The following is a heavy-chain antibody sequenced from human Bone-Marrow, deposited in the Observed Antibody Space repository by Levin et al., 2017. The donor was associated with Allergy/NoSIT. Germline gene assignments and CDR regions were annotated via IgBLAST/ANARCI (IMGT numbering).Heavy chain of an antibody. J-gene: IGHJ6*02. CDR2: IWYDGSNE. V-gene: IGHV3-33*01. CDR3: ARVSHTARPAAYFYYGMDV. CDR1: GFTFISYG. D-gene: IGHD6-25*01. Sequence: AGESLKISCAASGFTFISYGMHWVRQAPGKGLEWVAVIWYDGSNEYYADSVKGRFTISRDNSKNTLYLQMNSLRAEDTAVYYCARVSHTARPAAYFYYGMDVWGQGTTVTVSS.